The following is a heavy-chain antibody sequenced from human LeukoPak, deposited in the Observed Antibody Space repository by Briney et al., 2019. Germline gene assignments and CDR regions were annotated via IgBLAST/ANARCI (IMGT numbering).Heavy chain of an antibody. D-gene: IGHD6-6*01. J-gene: IGHJ4*02. CDR1: GGSISSYY. V-gene: IGHV4-59*12. CDR3: ARGDEYSSSYFDY. CDR2: IYYSGST. Sequence: PSETLSLTCTVSGGSISSYYWSWIRQPPGKGLEWIGYIYYSGSTNYNPSLKSRVTMSVDTSKNQFSLKLSSVTAADTAVYYCARGDEYSSSYFDYWGQGTLVTVSS.